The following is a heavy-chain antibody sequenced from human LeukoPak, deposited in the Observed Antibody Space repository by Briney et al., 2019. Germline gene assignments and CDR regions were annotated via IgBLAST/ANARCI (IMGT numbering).Heavy chain of an antibody. CDR3: AKDDRDYDFWSGYFDY. V-gene: IGHV3-30*18. Sequence: GGSLRLSCVASGFTFSSYAMHWVRQAPGKGLEWVAVIPHDASNKDYADSVKGRFTISRDNSKNMLFLQMNSLRAEDTAVYYCAKDDRDYDFWSGYFDYWGQGILVTVSS. CDR1: GFTFSSYA. J-gene: IGHJ4*02. D-gene: IGHD3-3*01. CDR2: IPHDASNK.